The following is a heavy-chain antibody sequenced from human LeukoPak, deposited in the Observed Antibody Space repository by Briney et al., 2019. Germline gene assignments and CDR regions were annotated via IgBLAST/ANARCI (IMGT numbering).Heavy chain of an antibody. Sequence: SETLSLTCTVSGGSISSYYWSWIRQPAGKGLEWIGRIYTSGSTNYNPSLKSRVTMSVDTSKNQFSLKLSSVTAADTAVYYCARSTADSSWYLEYYYYYYYMDVWGKGTTVTVSS. CDR3: ARSTADSSWYLEYYYYYYYMDV. V-gene: IGHV4-4*07. CDR1: GGSISSYY. CDR2: IYTSGST. D-gene: IGHD6-13*01. J-gene: IGHJ6*03.